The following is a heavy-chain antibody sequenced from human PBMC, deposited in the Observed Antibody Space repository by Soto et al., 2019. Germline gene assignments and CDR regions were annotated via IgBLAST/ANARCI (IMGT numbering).Heavy chain of an antibody. Sequence: EVQLVESGGGLVQPGGSLRLSCAASGFTFSSYSMNWVRQAPGKGLEWVSYISSSSSTIYYADSVKGRFTISRDNAKNSRYLQMNSLRAEDTAVYYCAREGGMDCSGGSCYSNYYYGMDVWGQGTTVTVSS. CDR1: GFTFSSYS. D-gene: IGHD2-15*01. J-gene: IGHJ6*02. V-gene: IGHV3-48*01. CDR2: ISSSSSTI. CDR3: AREGGMDCSGGSCYSNYYYGMDV.